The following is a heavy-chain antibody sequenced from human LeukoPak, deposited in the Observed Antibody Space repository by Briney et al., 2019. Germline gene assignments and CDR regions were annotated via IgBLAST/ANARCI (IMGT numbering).Heavy chain of an antibody. CDR2: ISYDGKKR. CDR1: GFTFSSYS. CDR3: ARDWGYDSGTYCVY. V-gene: IGHV3-30*04. D-gene: IGHD3-10*01. Sequence: GGSLRLSCAASGFTFSSYSMHWVRQAPREGLEWVAVISYDGKKRFYADSVKGRFTISRDNSKNTVDLQMNSLRAGDMAVYYCARDWGYDSGTYCVYWGQGTLVTVSS. J-gene: IGHJ4*02.